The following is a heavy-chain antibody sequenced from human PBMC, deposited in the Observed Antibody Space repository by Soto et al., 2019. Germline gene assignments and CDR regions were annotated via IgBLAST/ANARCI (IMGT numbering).Heavy chain of an antibody. CDR2: ISSSGSTI. Sequence: PGGSLRLSCAASGFTFSDYYMSWIRQAPGKGLEWVSYISSSGSTIYYADSVKGRFTISRDNAKNSLYLQMNSLRAEDTAVYYCAREEIAVAGLSAFDIWGQGTMVTVSS. J-gene: IGHJ3*02. CDR3: AREEIAVAGLSAFDI. V-gene: IGHV3-11*01. D-gene: IGHD6-19*01. CDR1: GFTFSDYY.